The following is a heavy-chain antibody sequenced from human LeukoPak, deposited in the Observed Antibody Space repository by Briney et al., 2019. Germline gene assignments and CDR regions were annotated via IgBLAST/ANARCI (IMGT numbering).Heavy chain of an antibody. V-gene: IGHV1-69*04. D-gene: IGHD2-15*01. CDR1: GGTFSSYA. CDR2: IIPIFGIA. J-gene: IGHJ2*01. CDR3: ARVRCSGGSCYSLDWYFDL. Sequence: ASVKVSCKASGGTFSSYAISWVRQAPGQGLEWMGRIIPIFGIASYAQKFQGRVTIIADKSTSTAYMELSSLRSEDTAVYYCARVRCSGGSCYSLDWYFDLWGRGTLVTVSS.